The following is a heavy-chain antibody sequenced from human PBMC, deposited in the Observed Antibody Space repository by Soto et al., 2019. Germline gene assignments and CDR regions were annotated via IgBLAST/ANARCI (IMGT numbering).Heavy chain of an antibody. V-gene: IGHV3-7*01. D-gene: IGHD6-13*01. CDR3: ARGLGYSSSWTLPLFYYYYYMDV. CDR2: IKQDGSEK. Sequence: GGSLRLSCAASGFTFSSYWMSWVRQAPGKGLEWVANIKQDGSEKYYVDSVKGRFTISRDNAKNSLYLQMNSLRAEDTAVYYCARGLGYSSSWTLPLFYYYYYMDVWGKGTTVTVSS. CDR1: GFTFSSYW. J-gene: IGHJ6*03.